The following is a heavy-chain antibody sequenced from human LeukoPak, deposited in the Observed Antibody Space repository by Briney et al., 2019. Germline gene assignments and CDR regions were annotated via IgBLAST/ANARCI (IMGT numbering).Heavy chain of an antibody. Sequence: PGGSLRLSCAASGFIFSSHWMHWVRQAPGKGLEWVSRIKTDGSSTEYVDSVKGRFTISRDNAKDTLYLQMNSLRVEDTAVYYCARDHSPGWFGPWGQGTLVTVSS. CDR3: ARDHSPGWFGP. J-gene: IGHJ5*02. D-gene: IGHD4-11*01. CDR2: IKTDGSST. V-gene: IGHV3-74*01. CDR1: GFIFSSHW.